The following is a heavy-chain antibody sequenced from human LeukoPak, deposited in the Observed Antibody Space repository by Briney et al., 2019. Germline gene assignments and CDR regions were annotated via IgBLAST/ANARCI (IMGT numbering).Heavy chain of an antibody. J-gene: IGHJ4*02. V-gene: IGHV3-49*03. CDR1: GFTFGDYG. CDR3: TTDYAPGY. D-gene: IGHD4-17*01. Sequence: GGSLRLSCTTSGFTFGDYGMSWFRQAPGKGLEWVALIRSKIYGGTPEYAAPVKGRFSISRDDSKSSAYLQMNSLKTEDTAVYYCTTDYAPGYWGQGTLVTVSS. CDR2: IRSKIYGGTP.